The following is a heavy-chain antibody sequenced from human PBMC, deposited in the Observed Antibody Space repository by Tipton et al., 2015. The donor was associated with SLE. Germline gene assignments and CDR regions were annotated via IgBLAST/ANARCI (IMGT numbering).Heavy chain of an antibody. D-gene: IGHD1-14*01. V-gene: IGHV4-39*07. CDR3: ARTNRLPYRVYFDS. CDR2: IYYSGSP. Sequence: TLSLTCSVSGGSITSSDFSWGWIRQPPGEGLESIGSIYYSGSPSYNPSLRSRVTISVDTSRNQLSLELNSVTAADTAVYYCARTNRLPYRVYFDSWGQEALVTVSS. J-gene: IGHJ4*02. CDR1: GGSITSSDFS.